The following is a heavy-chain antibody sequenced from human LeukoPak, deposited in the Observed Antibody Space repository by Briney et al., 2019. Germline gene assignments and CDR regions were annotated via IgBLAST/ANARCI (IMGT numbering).Heavy chain of an antibody. Sequence: GGSLRLSCVASGFTFSDYSMNWVRQAPGKGLEWVSYITTSSSTIYYADSVKGRFTISRDNGKNSLNLQMNSLRDEDTAVYYCAREGYYGAFDIWGQGTMVTVSS. D-gene: IGHD3-10*01. CDR3: AREGYYGAFDI. CDR2: ITTSSSTI. V-gene: IGHV3-48*02. CDR1: GFTFSDYS. J-gene: IGHJ3*02.